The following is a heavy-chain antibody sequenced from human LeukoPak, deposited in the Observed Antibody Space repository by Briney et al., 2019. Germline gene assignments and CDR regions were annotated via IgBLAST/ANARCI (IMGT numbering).Heavy chain of an antibody. J-gene: IGHJ4*02. CDR1: GFTFDDYA. V-gene: IGHV3-9*01. D-gene: IGHD6-13*01. CDR2: ISWNSGRI. Sequence: PGGSLRLSCAASGFTFDDYAMHWVRQAPGKGLEWVSGISWNSGRIGYADSVKGRFTISRDNAKNSLYLQMNSLRAEDTALYYCAKDIDSNWHYFDYWGQGTLVTVSS. CDR3: AKDIDSNWHYFDY.